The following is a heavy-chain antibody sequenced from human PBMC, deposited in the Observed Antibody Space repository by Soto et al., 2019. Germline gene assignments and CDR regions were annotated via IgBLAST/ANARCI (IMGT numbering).Heavy chain of an antibody. V-gene: IGHV4-28*01. Sequence: SETLSLTCAVSGYSISSSNWWVWIRQPPGKGLEWIGYIYYSGGTYYNPSLKSRVTMSVDTAKNQFCLKVSSVTAADTAVYYCERTGSRASARYFDYWGQGTRVTVSS. J-gene: IGHJ4*02. CDR1: GYSISSSNW. D-gene: IGHD3-10*01. CDR3: ERTGSRASARYFDY. CDR2: IYYSGGT.